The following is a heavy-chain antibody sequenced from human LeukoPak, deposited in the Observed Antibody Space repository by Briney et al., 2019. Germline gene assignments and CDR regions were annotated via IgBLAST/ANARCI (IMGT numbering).Heavy chain of an antibody. J-gene: IGHJ3*02. CDR1: GGSISTYY. CDR2: IYYSGST. V-gene: IGHV4-59*01. D-gene: IGHD3-3*01. CDR3: ARDTITIFGVAGAFDI. Sequence: SSETLSLTCTVSGGSISTYYWSWIRQPPGKGLEWIGYIYYSGSTNYNPSLKSRVTISVDTSKNQFSLKLSFVTAADTAVYYCARDTITIFGVAGAFDIWGQGTMVTVSS.